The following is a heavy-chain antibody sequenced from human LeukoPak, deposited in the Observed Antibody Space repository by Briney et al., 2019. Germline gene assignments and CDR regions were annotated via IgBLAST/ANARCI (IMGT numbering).Heavy chain of an antibody. CDR3: AREGPRWELRY. D-gene: IGHD1-26*01. Sequence: PSETLSLTCAVSGGSISSGGYSWSWIRQPPGKGLEWIGYIYHSGSTYYNPSLKSRVTISVDRSKNQFSLKLSSVTAADTAVYYCAREGPRWELRYWGQGTLVTVSS. V-gene: IGHV4-30-2*01. CDR2: IYHSGST. J-gene: IGHJ4*02. CDR1: GGSISSGGYS.